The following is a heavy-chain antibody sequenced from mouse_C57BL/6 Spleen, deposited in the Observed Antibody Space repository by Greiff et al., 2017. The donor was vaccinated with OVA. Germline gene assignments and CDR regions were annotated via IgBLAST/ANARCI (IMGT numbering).Heavy chain of an antibody. CDR2: IYPGDGDT. D-gene: IGHD3-2*02. Sequence: QVQLKQSGAELVKPGASVKISCKASGYAFSSYWMNWVKQRPGKGLEWIGQIYPGDGDTNYNGKFKGKATLTADKSSSTAYMQLSSLTSEDSAVYFCARRTAQDAYFDYWGQGTTLTVSS. V-gene: IGHV1-80*01. CDR1: GYAFSSYW. CDR3: ARRTAQDAYFDY. J-gene: IGHJ2*01.